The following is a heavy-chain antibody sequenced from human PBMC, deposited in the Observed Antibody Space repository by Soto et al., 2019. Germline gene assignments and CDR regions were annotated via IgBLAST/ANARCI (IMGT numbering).Heavy chain of an antibody. V-gene: IGHV3-30*04. CDR3: AEDRYFDSYYFDY. D-gene: IGHD3-9*01. J-gene: IGHJ4*02. CDR1: GFTFTAFA. CDR2: ISYDGRQS. Sequence: GGSLRLSCAASGFTFTAFAVHWVRQAPGKGLEWVGVISYDGRQSRYADSVKGRFTLSRDDSKNTVFLQMNSLTTEDTAIYYCAEDRYFDSYYFDYWGQGTRVTVSS.